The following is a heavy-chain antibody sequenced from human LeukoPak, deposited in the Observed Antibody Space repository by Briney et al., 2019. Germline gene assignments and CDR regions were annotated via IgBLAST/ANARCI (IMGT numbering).Heavy chain of an antibody. CDR3: ARDGVPAATFSIYYYGMDV. CDR2: ISYDGSNK. V-gene: IGHV3-30-3*01. Sequence: QPGRSLRLSCAAAGFTFSSYAMHWVRQAPGKGLEWVAVISYDGSNKYYADSVKGRFTISRDNSKNTLYLQMNSLRAEDTAVYYCARDGVPAATFSIYYYGMDVWGQGTTVTVSS. J-gene: IGHJ6*02. D-gene: IGHD2-2*01. CDR1: GFTFSSYA.